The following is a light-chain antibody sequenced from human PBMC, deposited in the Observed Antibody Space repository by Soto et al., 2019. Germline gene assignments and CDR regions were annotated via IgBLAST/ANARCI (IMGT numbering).Light chain of an antibody. J-gene: IGKJ4*01. CDR3: QQYNNWPLG. CDR1: QNINNK. V-gene: IGKV3-15*01. CDR2: DAF. Sequence: EIMMTQSPATLSVSPGERATLSCRASQNINNKIAWYQQKPGQAPRLLMSDAFTRATGIPARFSGSGYGTEFPLTISSLQSEDFAVYYCQQYNNWPLGFGGGTKVEIK.